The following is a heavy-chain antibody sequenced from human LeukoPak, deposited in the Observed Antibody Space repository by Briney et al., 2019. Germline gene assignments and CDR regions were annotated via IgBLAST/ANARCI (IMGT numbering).Heavy chain of an antibody. CDR3: AKEVVVVPAAISPNWFDP. D-gene: IGHD2-2*01. Sequence: GGSLRLSCAASGFTFSSYAMSWVRRAPGKGLEWVSAISSSGGSTYYADSVKGRFTISRDNSKNTLYLQMNSLRAEDTAVYYCAKEVVVVPAAISPNWFDPWGQGTLVTVSS. CDR1: GFTFSSYA. V-gene: IGHV3-23*01. J-gene: IGHJ5*02. CDR2: ISSSGGST.